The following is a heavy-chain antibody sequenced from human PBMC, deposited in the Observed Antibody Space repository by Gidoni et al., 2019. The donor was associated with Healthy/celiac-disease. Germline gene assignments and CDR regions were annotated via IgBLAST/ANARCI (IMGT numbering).Heavy chain of an antibody. Sequence: QVQLVQSGAEVKKPGSSVTVSCKASGGTFSSSAISWVRQAPGQGLEWLGRIIPILGIANYAQKFQGRVTITADKSTSTAYMELSSLRSEDTAVYYCASLKQQLVRGYYYYMDVWGKGTTVTVSS. CDR3: ASLKQQLVRGYYYYMDV. CDR2: IIPILGIA. J-gene: IGHJ6*03. D-gene: IGHD6-13*01. V-gene: IGHV1-69*04. CDR1: GGTFSSSA.